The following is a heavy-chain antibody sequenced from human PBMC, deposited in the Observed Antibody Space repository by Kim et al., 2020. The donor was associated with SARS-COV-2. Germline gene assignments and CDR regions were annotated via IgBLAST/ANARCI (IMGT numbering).Heavy chain of an antibody. CDR3: ARRGITMVRGVRRGPFDY. CDR1: GGSFSGYY. CDR2: INHSGST. Sequence: SETLSLTCAVYGGSFSGYYWSWIRQPPGKGLEWIGEINHSGSTNYNPSLKSRVTISVDTSKNQFSLKLSSVTAADTAVYYCARRGITMVRGVRRGPFDYWGQGTLVTVSS. J-gene: IGHJ4*02. D-gene: IGHD3-10*01. V-gene: IGHV4-34*01.